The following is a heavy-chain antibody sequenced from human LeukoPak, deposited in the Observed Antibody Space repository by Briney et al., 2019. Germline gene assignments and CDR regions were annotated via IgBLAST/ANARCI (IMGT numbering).Heavy chain of an antibody. J-gene: IGHJ6*03. V-gene: IGHV1-69*01. Sequence: SVKVSCKASGGTFSSYAISWVRQAPGQGLEWMGGIIPIFGTANYAQKFQGRVTITADESTSTAYMELSSLRSEDTAVYYCASIGGLAARSYYNYMDVWGKGTTVTVSS. CDR1: GGTFSSYA. CDR3: ASIGGLAARSYYNYMDV. CDR2: IIPIFGTA. D-gene: IGHD6-6*01.